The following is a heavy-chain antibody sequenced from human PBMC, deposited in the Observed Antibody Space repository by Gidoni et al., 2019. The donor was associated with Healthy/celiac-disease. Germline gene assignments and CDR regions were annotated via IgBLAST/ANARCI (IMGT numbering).Heavy chain of an antibody. D-gene: IGHD7-27*01. CDR1: GFTFSSYW. CDR2: IKQDGSEK. Sequence: EVQLVESGGGLVQSWGFLRLSCAASGFTFSSYWMSWVRQAPGKGLEWVANIKQDGSEKYYVDSVKGRFTISRDNAKNSLYLQMNSLRAEDTAVYYCARSMGIRPFDYWGQGTLVTVSS. V-gene: IGHV3-7*03. CDR3: ARSMGIRPFDY. J-gene: IGHJ4*02.